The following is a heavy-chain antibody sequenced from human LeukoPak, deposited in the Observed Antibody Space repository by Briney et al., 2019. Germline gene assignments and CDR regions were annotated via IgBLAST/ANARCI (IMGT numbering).Heavy chain of an antibody. J-gene: IGHJ6*02. CDR1: GGTFSSYA. V-gene: IGHV1-69*05. Sequence: SVKVSCKASGGTFSSYAISWVRQAPGQGLEWMGGIIPIFGTANYAQKLQGRVTMTTDTSTSTAYMELRSLRSDDTAVYYCARDNVRYGMDVWGQGTTVTVSS. CDR3: ARDNVRYGMDV. CDR2: IIPIFGTA. D-gene: IGHD2-8*01.